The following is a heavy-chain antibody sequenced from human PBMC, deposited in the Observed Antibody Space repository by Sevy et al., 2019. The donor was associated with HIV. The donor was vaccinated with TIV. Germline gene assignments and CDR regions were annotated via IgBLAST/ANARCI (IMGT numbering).Heavy chain of an antibody. CDR1: GYTFSSYG. D-gene: IGHD3-10*01. CDR3: AREGYYYRSGTYRPPNYYGKDV. J-gene: IGHJ6*02. Sequence: ASVKVSCKASGYTFSSYGISWVRQAPGQGLEWMGWISDYNGYTNYAHKFQGRFTMSTETSTRTAYMELRSLSSDDTAVNFCAREGYYYRSGTYRPPNYYGKDVWGQGTAVTVSS. CDR2: ISDYNGYT. V-gene: IGHV1-18*01.